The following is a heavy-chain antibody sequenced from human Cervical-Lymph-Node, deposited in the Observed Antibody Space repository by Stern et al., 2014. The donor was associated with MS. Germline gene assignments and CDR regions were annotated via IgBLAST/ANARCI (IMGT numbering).Heavy chain of an antibody. Sequence: VQLVESGGGVVQPGRSLRLSCAASGFTFSSYGMHWVRQAPGKGLEWVAVISYDGSNKYYADYVKGRFTISRDNSKNTLYLQMNSLRAEDTAVYYCAKAPGRATVTPDYWGQGTLVTVSS. CDR2: ISYDGSNK. J-gene: IGHJ4*02. D-gene: IGHD4-17*01. CDR3: AKAPGRATVTPDY. CDR1: GFTFSSYG. V-gene: IGHV3-30*18.